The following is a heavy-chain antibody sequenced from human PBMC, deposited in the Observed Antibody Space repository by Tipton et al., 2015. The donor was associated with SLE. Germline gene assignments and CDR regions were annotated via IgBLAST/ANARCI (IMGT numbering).Heavy chain of an antibody. D-gene: IGHD4-11*01. CDR3: AKGGATVTTPYYYGMDV. CDR2: IRYDGSNK. CDR1: GFTFSSYG. J-gene: IGHJ6*02. V-gene: IGHV3-30*02. Sequence: SLRLSCAASGFTFSSYGMHWVRQAPGKGLEWVAFIRYDGSNKYYADSVKGRFTISRDNSKNTLYLQMNSLRAEDTAVYYCAKGGATVTTPYYYGMDVWGQGTTVTVSS.